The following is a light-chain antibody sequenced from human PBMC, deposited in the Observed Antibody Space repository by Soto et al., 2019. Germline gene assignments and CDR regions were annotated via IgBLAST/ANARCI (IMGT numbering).Light chain of an antibody. V-gene: IGKV3D-15*01. CDR2: GAS. J-gene: IGKJ3*01. Sequence: EIVMTQSPATLSVSPGERATLSCRASQSVSSNLAWYQQKPGQAPRLLIYGASTRATGIPARFSGSGSGTEFTLTISILQSEDFAVYYCQQYNNWPPRTFGPGTKVDIK. CDR1: QSVSSN. CDR3: QQYNNWPPRT.